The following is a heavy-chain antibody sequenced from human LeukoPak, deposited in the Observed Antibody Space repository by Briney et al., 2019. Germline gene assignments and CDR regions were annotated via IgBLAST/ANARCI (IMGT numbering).Heavy chain of an antibody. Sequence: SVKVSCKASGGTFSSYAISWVRQAPGQGLKWMGGIIPIFGTANYAQKFQGRVTITADESTSTAYMELSSLRSEDTAVYYCAKILWDCSSTSCLDAFDIWGQGTMVTVSS. CDR1: GGTFSSYA. J-gene: IGHJ3*02. CDR2: IIPIFGTA. CDR3: AKILWDCSSTSCLDAFDI. D-gene: IGHD2-2*01. V-gene: IGHV1-69*01.